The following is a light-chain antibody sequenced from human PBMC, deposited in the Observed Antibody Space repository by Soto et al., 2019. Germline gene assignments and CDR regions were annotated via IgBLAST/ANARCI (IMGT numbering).Light chain of an antibody. V-gene: IGLV1-40*01. CDR1: SSNFGAGYD. Sequence: QSVLTQPPSVSGAPGQRVTISCTGSSSNFGAGYDVHWYQQLPGRAPKLLIYGNTNRPSGVPDRFSGSKSGTSASLAITGLEAEAEYYYCCLSFDSSLSVVFGGGTKVTVL. CDR2: GNT. J-gene: IGLJ2*01. CDR3: LSFDSSLSVV.